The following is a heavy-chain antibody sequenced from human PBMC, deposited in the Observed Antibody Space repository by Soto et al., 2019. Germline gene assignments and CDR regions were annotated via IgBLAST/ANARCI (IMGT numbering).Heavy chain of an antibody. Sequence: SETLSLTCRFSDVSMNSDSSYCGWIRQPPGKGLEWIGVINHSGSTYHNLSLKGRVTMSVYASRNQFSLKLTSMTAADTAVYYCARLEGYVRVACYYIWVSWGQGTPVAV. D-gene: IGHD1-26*01. CDR2: INHSGST. CDR1: DVSMNSDSSY. J-gene: IGHJ5*02. V-gene: IGHV4-39*01. CDR3: ARLEGYVRVACYYIWVS.